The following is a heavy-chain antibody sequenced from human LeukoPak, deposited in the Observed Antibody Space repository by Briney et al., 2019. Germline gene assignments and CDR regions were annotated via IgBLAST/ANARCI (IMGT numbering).Heavy chain of an antibody. D-gene: IGHD3-10*01. CDR2: IRSKGYGGTT. Sequence: GGSLRLSCSASGFTFGDHAMSWVRQAPGKGLEWVGFIRSKGYGGTTEYAASVEGRFSLSRDDSKSFVYLQMSSLKTEDTAVYYCTRVRSGNDSDYWGQGTLVTVSS. CDR1: GFTFGDHA. J-gene: IGHJ4*02. CDR3: TRVRSGNDSDY. V-gene: IGHV3-49*04.